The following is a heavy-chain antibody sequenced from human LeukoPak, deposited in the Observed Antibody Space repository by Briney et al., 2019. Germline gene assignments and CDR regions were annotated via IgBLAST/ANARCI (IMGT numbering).Heavy chain of an antibody. V-gene: IGHV3-74*01. CDR2: LKSDGSST. CDR3: ATDVAPLDWLDV. Sequence: GGSLRLSCAASGFTLTTYWMHWVRQAPGKGLVWVSRLKSDGSSTSYADSVKGRFTISRDNAKNTLYLQMNSLRAEDTAVYYCATDVAPLDWLDVWGQGTTATVSS. J-gene: IGHJ6*02. D-gene: IGHD3-9*01. CDR1: GFTLTTYW.